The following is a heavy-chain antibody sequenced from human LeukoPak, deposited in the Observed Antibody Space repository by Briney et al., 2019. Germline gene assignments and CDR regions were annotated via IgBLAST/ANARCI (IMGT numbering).Heavy chain of an antibody. J-gene: IGHJ3*02. CDR3: ARVGGSNAFDI. D-gene: IGHD1-26*01. CDR1: GFTFSSYW. CDR2: INSDGSST. V-gene: IGHV3-74*01. Sequence: GGSLRLSCAASGFTFSSYWVHWVRQAPGRGLVWVSPINSDGSSTSYADSVKGRFTISRDNAKNTLSLQMNSLRAEDTAVYYCARVGGSNAFDIWGQGTMVIVSS.